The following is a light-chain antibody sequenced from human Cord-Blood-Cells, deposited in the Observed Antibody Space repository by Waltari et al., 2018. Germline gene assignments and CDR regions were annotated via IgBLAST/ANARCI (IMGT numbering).Light chain of an antibody. CDR1: SSDVGRYNL. CDR2: EVS. V-gene: IGLV2-23*02. CDR3: CSYAGSSTYV. J-gene: IGLJ1*01. Sequence: QSALTQPASVSGSPGQSITLPCTGTSSDVGRYNLVSWYQQHPGKAPKLMIYEVSKRPSGVSNRFSGSKSGNTASLTISGLQAEDEADYYCCSYAGSSTYVFGTGTKVTVL.